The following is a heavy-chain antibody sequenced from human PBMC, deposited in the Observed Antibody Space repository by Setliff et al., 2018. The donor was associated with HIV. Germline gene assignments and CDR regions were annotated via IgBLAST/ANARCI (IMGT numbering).Heavy chain of an antibody. D-gene: IGHD2-2*01. CDR3: ARLASAAMGGGGAFDI. CDR2: INAGNGNT. CDR1: GYSFTSYT. J-gene: IGHJ3*02. V-gene: IGHV1-3*01. Sequence: ASVKVSCKASGYSFTSYTIHWVRQAPGQRLEWMGWINAGNGNTKYSQQFRGRVTFTRDTSASTAYMGLSGLGFEDTAVSYCARLASAAMGGGGAFDIWGQGTMVTVSS.